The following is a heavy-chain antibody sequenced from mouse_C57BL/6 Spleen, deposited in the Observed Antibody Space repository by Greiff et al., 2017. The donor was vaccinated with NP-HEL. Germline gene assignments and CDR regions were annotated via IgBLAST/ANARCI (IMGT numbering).Heavy chain of an antibody. CDR1: GFTFSDFY. D-gene: IGHD1-1*01. Sequence: EVHLVESGGGLVQSGRSLRLSCATSGFTFSDFYMEWVRQAPGKGLEWIAASRNKANDYTTEYSASVKGRFIVSRDTSQSILYLQMNALRAEDTAIYYCARDGPYYGSRGGAMDYWGQGTSVTVSS. CDR3: ARDGPYYGSRGGAMDY. J-gene: IGHJ4*01. V-gene: IGHV7-1*01. CDR2: SRNKANDYTT.